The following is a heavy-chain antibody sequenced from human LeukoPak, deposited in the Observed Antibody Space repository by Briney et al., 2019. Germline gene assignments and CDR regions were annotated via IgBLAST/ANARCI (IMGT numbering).Heavy chain of an antibody. D-gene: IGHD1-14*01. Sequence: PGGSLRLSCAASGFTFSDYWMHWVRQVPGKGLVWVSRINTSGSSTTYADSVKGRFTISRDNAKNTLYLQMDSLRVEDTGVYYCARSNHADDFWGQGTLVTVSS. CDR1: GFTFSDYW. CDR2: INTSGSST. CDR3: ARSNHADDF. V-gene: IGHV3-74*03. J-gene: IGHJ4*02.